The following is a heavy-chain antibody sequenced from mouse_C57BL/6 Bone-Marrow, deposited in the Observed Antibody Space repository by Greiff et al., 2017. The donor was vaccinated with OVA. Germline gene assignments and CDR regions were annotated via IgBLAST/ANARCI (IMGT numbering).Heavy chain of an antibody. Sequence: VQLQQSGAELVRPGASVKLSCTASGFTIKDDYMHWVKQRPEQGLEWIGWIDPENGDTEYASKFQGKATITADTSSKTAYLQLSSLTSEDTAVYYCTPYYGSSWFAYWGQGTLVTFSA. CDR2: IDPENGDT. V-gene: IGHV14-4*01. D-gene: IGHD1-1*01. CDR1: GFTIKDDY. CDR3: TPYYGSSWFAY. J-gene: IGHJ3*01.